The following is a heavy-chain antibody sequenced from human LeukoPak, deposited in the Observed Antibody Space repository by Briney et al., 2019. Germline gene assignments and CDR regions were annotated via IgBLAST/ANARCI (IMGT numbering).Heavy chain of an antibody. D-gene: IGHD3-22*01. CDR3: ARDDSSGYGY. J-gene: IGHJ4*02. CDR2: IIPIFGTA. Sequence: ASVKVSCKASGGTFSSYTTSWVRQAPGQGLEWMGRIIPIFGTANYAQKFQGRVTITTDESTSTAYMELSSLRSEDTAVYYCARDDSSGYGYWGQGTLVTVSS. CDR1: GGTFSSYT. V-gene: IGHV1-69*05.